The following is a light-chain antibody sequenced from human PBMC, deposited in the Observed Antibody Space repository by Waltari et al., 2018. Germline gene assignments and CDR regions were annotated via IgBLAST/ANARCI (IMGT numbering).Light chain of an antibody. Sequence: DIQMTQSPSSLSASVGYRVTITCRASQAITDFLTWFQQRPGKAPRSLIYATSSLQSGVPSKFSGSGSGTDFTFTISSLQSEDFAVYYCQHYNSRPLTFGGGTKVEMK. CDR1: QAITDF. CDR3: QHYNSRPLT. J-gene: IGKJ4*01. CDR2: ATS. V-gene: IGKV1-16*02.